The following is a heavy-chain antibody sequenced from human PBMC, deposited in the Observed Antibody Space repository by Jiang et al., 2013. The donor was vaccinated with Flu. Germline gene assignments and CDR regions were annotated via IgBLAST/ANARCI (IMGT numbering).Heavy chain of an antibody. V-gene: IGHV1-18*01. CDR1: GFTFTTYG. J-gene: IGHJ4*02. CDR3: ARDRMGYGGYGGASSLYY. CDR2: ISAYSGKT. Sequence: GAEVKKPGASVKVSCKASGFTFTTYGITWVRQAPGQGLEWMGWISAYSGKTNSAQKFQGRLTMTTETSTSTAYMELSNLRSDDTAVYYCARDRMGYGGYGGASSLYYWGQGTLVTVSS. D-gene: IGHD2-21*01.